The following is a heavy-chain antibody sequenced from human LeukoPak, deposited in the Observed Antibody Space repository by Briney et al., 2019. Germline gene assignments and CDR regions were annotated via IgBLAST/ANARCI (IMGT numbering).Heavy chain of an antibody. CDR3: ARDYDSSGYCFDY. D-gene: IGHD3-22*01. CDR2: IYCSGST. V-gene: IGHV4-31*03. CDR1: GGSISSGGYY. Sequence: SQTLSLTCTVSGGSISSGGYYCSWIRQHPGKGLEWIGYIYCSGSTYYNPSLKSRVTMSVDTSKNQFSLKLSSVTAADTAVYFCARDYDSSGYCFDYWGQGTLVTVSS. J-gene: IGHJ4*02.